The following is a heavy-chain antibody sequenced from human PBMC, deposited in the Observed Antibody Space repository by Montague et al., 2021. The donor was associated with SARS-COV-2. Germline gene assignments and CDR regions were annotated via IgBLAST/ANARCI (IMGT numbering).Heavy chain of an antibody. D-gene: IGHD6-13*01. J-gene: IGHJ3*02. V-gene: IGHV2-70*11. CDR3: ARTSIPAAGTAFDI. Sequence: PALVKPTQTLTLTCTFSGFSRSTSGLCVSWIRQPPGKALEWLARSDWDDEKYYSTSLKTRLTISKDTSKNQVVLTMTNMDPVDTATYYCARTSIPAAGTAFDIWGQGTMVTVSS. CDR2: SDWDDEK. CDR1: GFSRSTSGLC.